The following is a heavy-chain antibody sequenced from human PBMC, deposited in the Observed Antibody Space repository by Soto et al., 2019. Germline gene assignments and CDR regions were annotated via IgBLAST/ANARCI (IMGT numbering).Heavy chain of an antibody. CDR1: GGSVSSGSYY. J-gene: IGHJ4*02. CDR2: IYYSGST. Sequence: PSETLSLTCTVSGGSVSSGSYYWSWIRQPPGKGLEWIGYIYYSGSTNYNPSLKSRVTISVDTSKNQFSLKLSSVTAADTAVCYCARVATDTAMVYYFDYWGQGTLVTVSS. D-gene: IGHD5-18*01. CDR3: ARVATDTAMVYYFDY. V-gene: IGHV4-61*01.